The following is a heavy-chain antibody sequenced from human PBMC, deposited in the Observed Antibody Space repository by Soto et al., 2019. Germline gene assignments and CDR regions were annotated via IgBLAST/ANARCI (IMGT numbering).Heavy chain of an antibody. CDR3: DRGYSSGLHFDY. V-gene: IGHV4-30-2*01. Sequence: PSETLSLTCAVSGGSISSGGYSWSWIRQPPGKGLEWIGYIYHSGSTYYNPSLKSRVTISVDRSKNQFSLKLSSVTAADTAVYYCDRGYSSGLHFDYWGQGTLVTVSS. CDR1: GGSISSGGYS. CDR2: IYHSGST. D-gene: IGHD3-22*01. J-gene: IGHJ4*02.